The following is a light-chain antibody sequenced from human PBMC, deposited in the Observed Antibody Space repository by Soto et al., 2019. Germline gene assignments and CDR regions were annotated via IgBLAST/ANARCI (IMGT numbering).Light chain of an antibody. CDR2: AAS. V-gene: IGKV1-9*01. CDR3: QQLNSYPLT. CDR1: QGISSY. J-gene: IGKJ4*01. Sequence: DIQLTQSPSFLSASVGDRVTITCRASQGISSYLAWYQQKPGKAPKLLIYAASTLQSGVPSRFSGSGSGTEFTLTISSLQPEDFATYYCQQLNSYPLTFGGETKLEIK.